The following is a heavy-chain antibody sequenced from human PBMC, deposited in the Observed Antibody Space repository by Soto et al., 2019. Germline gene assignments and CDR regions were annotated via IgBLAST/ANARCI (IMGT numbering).Heavy chain of an antibody. CDR2: IKTKPDDGTI. D-gene: IGHD1-1*01. CDR1: GLIFSDFW. CDR3: TTSNLGVDF. V-gene: IGHV3-15*01. Sequence: GSLRLSCAASGLIFSDFWMTWVRQAPGKGLEWVGRIKTKPDDGTIDYAAPVRGRFTISRDDSKNTLYLQMTSLTPDDTGVYYCTTSNLGVDFWGPGTLVTVSS. J-gene: IGHJ4*02.